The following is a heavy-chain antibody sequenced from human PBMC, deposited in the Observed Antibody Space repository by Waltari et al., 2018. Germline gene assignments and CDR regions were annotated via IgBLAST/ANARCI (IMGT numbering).Heavy chain of an antibody. V-gene: IGHV4-61*10. CDR3: ARAPLGAHDYFDY. CDR2: IYYSGST. CDR1: GGSISSGSYY. D-gene: IGHD3-10*01. Sequence: QVQLQESGPGLVKPSQTLSLTCTVSGGSISSGSYYWSWIRQPAGKGLEWIGYIYYSGSTNYNPSLKSRVTISVDTSKNQFSLKLSSVTAADTAVYYCARAPLGAHDYFDYWGQGTLVTVSS. J-gene: IGHJ4*02.